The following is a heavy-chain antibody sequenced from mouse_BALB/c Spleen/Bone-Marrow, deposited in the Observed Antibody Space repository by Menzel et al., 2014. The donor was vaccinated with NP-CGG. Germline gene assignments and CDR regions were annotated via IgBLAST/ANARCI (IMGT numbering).Heavy chain of an antibody. V-gene: IGHV14-3*02. Sequence: EVKLQESGAELVKPGASVKLSCTASGFNIKDTYMHWVKQRPEQGLEWIGRIDPANGNTKYDPKFQGKATITADTSSNTAYLQLSSLTSEDTAVYYCARYNEHYAIDYWGLGTSVTVSS. CDR2: IDPANGNT. CDR1: GFNIKDTY. J-gene: IGHJ4*01. CDR3: ARYNEHYAIDY.